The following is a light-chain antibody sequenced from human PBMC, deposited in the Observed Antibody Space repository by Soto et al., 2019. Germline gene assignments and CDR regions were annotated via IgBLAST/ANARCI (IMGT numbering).Light chain of an antibody. CDR3: QQYGRSVG. J-gene: IGKJ1*01. CDR2: GAS. V-gene: IGKV3-20*01. Sequence: EIVMTQSPATLSVSPGERATLSCRASQSVSSKLAWYQQKPGQAPRLLIYGASSRATGIPDRFSGSGSGTDFTLTISRLEPEDFAVYYCQQYGRSVGFGQGTKVDIK. CDR1: QSVSSK.